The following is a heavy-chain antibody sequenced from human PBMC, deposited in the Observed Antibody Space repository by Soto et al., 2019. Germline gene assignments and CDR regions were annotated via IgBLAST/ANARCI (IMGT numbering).Heavy chain of an antibody. J-gene: IGHJ4*02. Sequence: GGSLRLSCAASGFTFDDYAMHWVRQAPGKGLEWVSGISWNSGRVGSADSVKGRFTISRDNAKSSLYLQMNSLRVEDTALYFCAKGSSYGLSYYFDYWGLGTLVTVSS. CDR1: GFTFDDYA. V-gene: IGHV3-9*01. CDR2: ISWNSGRV. D-gene: IGHD5-18*01. CDR3: AKGSSYGLSYYFDY.